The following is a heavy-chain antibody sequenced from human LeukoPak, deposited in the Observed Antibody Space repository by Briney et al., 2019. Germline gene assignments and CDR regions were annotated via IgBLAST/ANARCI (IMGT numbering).Heavy chain of an antibody. J-gene: IGHJ5*02. CDR1: GGSISTSNYY. CDR2: IYHSGST. D-gene: IGHD2-2*01. CDR3: ARGHIVVVPAAIDPWFDP. Sequence: SETLSLTCTVSGGSISTSNYYWGWIRQPPGKGLEWIGEIYHSGSTNYNPSLKSRVTISVDKSKNQFSLKLSSVTAADTAVYYCARGHIVVVPAAIDPWFDPWGQGTLVTVSS. V-gene: IGHV4-39*07.